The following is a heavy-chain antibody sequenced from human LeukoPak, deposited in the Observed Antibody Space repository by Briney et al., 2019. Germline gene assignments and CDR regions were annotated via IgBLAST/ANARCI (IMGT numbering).Heavy chain of an antibody. CDR3: ARGTVTPLAVDWFDP. Sequence: SETLSLTCTVSGGSISSSSYYWGWIRQPPGKGLEWIGSIYYSGSTYYNPSLKSRVTISVDTSKNQFSLKLSSVTAADTAVYYCARGTVTPLAVDWFDPWGQGTLVTVSS. CDR1: GGSISSSSYY. V-gene: IGHV4-39*07. D-gene: IGHD4-17*01. J-gene: IGHJ5*02. CDR2: IYYSGST.